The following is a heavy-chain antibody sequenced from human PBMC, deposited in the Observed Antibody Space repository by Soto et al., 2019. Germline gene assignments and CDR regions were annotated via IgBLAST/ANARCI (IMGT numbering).Heavy chain of an antibody. CDR2: MYYGGRT. CDR3: ARGTPSPLIVRSSRGPWFDP. J-gene: IGHJ5*02. CDR1: GGSISSYY. V-gene: IGHV4-59*08. Sequence: SETLSLTCTVSGGSISSYYRSWIRQPPGKGLEWIGYMYYGGRTNYNPSLKSRVTISVDTSKMQVSLKLSSVTAADTAVYFCARGTPSPLIVRSSRGPWFDPWGQGTLVTVSS. D-gene: IGHD2-15*01.